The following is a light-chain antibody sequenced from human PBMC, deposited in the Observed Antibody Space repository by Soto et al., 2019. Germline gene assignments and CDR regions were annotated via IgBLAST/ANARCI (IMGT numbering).Light chain of an antibody. V-gene: IGLV2-14*01. Sequence: QSALTQPASVSGSPGQSITISCTGTSSDVGGYNYVSWYQQHPGKAPKLIIYGVTNRPSGVSNRFSGSKSANTASLTISGLQAEDEADYYCSSYATGDTVLFGGGTKLTVL. CDR2: GVT. CDR3: SSYATGDTVL. J-gene: IGLJ2*01. CDR1: SSDVGGYNY.